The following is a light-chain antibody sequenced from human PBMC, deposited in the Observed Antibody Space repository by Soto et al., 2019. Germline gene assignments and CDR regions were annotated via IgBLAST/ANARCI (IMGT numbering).Light chain of an antibody. Sequence: EIVLTQSPATLSLSPGERATLSCRASQSVSSYLAWYQQKPGQAPRLLIYDASNRATGIPARFSGSGSGTDFSLTIRSLEPEDFAVYYCQQRSNWRITFGQGTRLGIK. V-gene: IGKV3-11*01. CDR1: QSVSSY. CDR3: QQRSNWRIT. J-gene: IGKJ5*01. CDR2: DAS.